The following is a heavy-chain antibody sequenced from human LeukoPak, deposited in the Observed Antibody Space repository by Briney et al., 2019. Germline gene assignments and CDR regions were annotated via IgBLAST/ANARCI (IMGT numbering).Heavy chain of an antibody. CDR3: ARAPNYGGKPFDY. CDR1: GGSIRSYY. Sequence: PSETLSLTCTVSGGSIRSYYWSWIRQTPGKGLEWIGYIDYSGSTNYNPSLKSRVTISVDTSKNQFSLKLSSVTAADTAVYYCARAPNYGGKPFDYWGQGTLFTVSS. J-gene: IGHJ4*02. D-gene: IGHD4-23*01. V-gene: IGHV4-59*08. CDR2: IDYSGST.